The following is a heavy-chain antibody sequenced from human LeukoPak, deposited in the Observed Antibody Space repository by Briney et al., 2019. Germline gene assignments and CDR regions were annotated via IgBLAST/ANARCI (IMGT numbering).Heavy chain of an antibody. V-gene: IGHV4-39*01. CDR2: IYYSGSP. J-gene: IGHJ3*02. CDR1: GGSISNNNYY. CDR3: ARVGTVTTRRAFDI. D-gene: IGHD4-17*01. Sequence: SETLSLTCTVSGGSISNNNYYWAWIRQPPGKGLECIGSIYYSGSPYYNPSLKSRVTISVDTSKNQFSLRLSSVTAADTAVYYCARVGTVTTRRAFDIWGRGTMVTVSS.